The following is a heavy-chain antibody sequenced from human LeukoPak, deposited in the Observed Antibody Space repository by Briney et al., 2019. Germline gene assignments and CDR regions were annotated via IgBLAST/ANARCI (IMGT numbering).Heavy chain of an antibody. J-gene: IGHJ4*02. D-gene: IGHD6-13*01. Sequence: PGRSLRLSCVASGLTFSTYGMHWVRQAPGKGLEWVALIWYDGNYKYYADSVKGRFTISRDNSKNTLYLQMNSLRVEDTAVYYCARDGGQQMEKFDYWGQGTLVTVSS. CDR3: ARDGGQQMEKFDY. CDR1: GLTFSTYG. V-gene: IGHV3-33*01. CDR2: IWYDGNYK.